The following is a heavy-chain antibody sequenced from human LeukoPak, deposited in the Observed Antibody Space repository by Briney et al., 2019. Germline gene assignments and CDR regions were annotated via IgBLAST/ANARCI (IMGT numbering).Heavy chain of an antibody. CDR2: INHSGST. CDR1: GGSFSGYY. D-gene: IGHD3-3*01. J-gene: IGHJ4*02. Sequence: SETLSLTCAVYGGSFSGYYWSWIRQPPGKGLEWIGEINHSGSTNYNPSLKSRVTISVDTSKNQFSLKLSSVTAADTAVYYCARGDYDFWGGYYDWGQGTLVTVSS. V-gene: IGHV4-34*01. CDR3: ARGDYDFWGGYYD.